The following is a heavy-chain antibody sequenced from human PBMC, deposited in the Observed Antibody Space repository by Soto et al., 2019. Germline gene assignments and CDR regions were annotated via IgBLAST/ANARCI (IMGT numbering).Heavy chain of an antibody. J-gene: IGHJ3*01. CDR3: AQDAADIVVVVAAWIL. CDR2: ISGSGGST. CDR1: GFTFSSYA. Sequence: GGSLRLSCAASGFTFSSYAMSWVRQAPGKGLEWVSAISGSGGSTYYADSVKGRFTISRDNSKNTLYLQMNSLRAEDTAVYYCAQDAADIVVVVAAWILWGQGTMVTVSS. D-gene: IGHD2-15*01. V-gene: IGHV3-23*01.